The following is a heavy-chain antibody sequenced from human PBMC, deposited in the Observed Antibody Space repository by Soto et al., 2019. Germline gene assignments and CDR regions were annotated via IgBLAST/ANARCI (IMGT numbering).Heavy chain of an antibody. CDR3: ARSVGTAMGYYYYYYMDV. V-gene: IGHV4-39*01. D-gene: IGHD5-18*01. Sequence: PSETLSLTCTVSGGSISSSIYYWGWIRQPPGKGLEWIGSIYYSGSTYYNPSLKSRVTISVDTSKNQFSLKLSSVTAADTAVYYCARSVGTAMGYYYYYYMDVWGKGTTVTVSS. CDR1: GGSISSSIYY. CDR2: IYYSGST. J-gene: IGHJ6*03.